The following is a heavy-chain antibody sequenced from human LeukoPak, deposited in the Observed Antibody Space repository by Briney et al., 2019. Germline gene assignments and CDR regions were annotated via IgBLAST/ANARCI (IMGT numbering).Heavy chain of an antibody. CDR2: INHSGST. Sequence: PSETLPLTCAVYGGSFSGYYWSWIRQPPGKGLEWIGEINHSGSTNYNPSLKSRVTISVDTSKNQFSLKLSSVTAADTAVYYCAREDPTQLVSLWGQGTLVTVSS. CDR3: AREDPTQLVSL. V-gene: IGHV4-34*01. D-gene: IGHD6-13*01. CDR1: GGSFSGYY. J-gene: IGHJ4*02.